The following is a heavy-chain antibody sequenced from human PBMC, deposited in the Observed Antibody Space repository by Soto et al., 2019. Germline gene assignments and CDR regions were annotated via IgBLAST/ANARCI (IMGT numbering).Heavy chain of an antibody. CDR2: IYYSGST. V-gene: IGHV4-59*08. CDR3: ARRYGDCFDY. Sequence: PSETLSLTCTFSGGSIXSYYWSCIRQPPGKGLEWIGYIYYSGSTNYNPSLKSRVTISVDTSKNQFSLKLSSVTAADTAVYYCARRYGDCFDYWGQGTLVTVSS. CDR1: GGSIXSYY. J-gene: IGHJ4*02. D-gene: IGHD4-17*01.